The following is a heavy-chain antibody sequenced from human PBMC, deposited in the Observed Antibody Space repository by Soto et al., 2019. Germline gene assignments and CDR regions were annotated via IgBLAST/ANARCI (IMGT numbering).Heavy chain of an antibody. D-gene: IGHD3-10*01. V-gene: IGHV1-69*01. Sequence: QVQLVQSGAEVKKSGSSVKVSCKASGGTFSSYAISWVRQAPGQGLEWMGGIIPIFGTANYAQKFQGRVTITADESTSTAYMELSSLRSEDTAVYYCASARVDYYGSGSFRGFDIWGQGTMVTVSS. J-gene: IGHJ3*02. CDR1: GGTFSSYA. CDR3: ASARVDYYGSGSFRGFDI. CDR2: IIPIFGTA.